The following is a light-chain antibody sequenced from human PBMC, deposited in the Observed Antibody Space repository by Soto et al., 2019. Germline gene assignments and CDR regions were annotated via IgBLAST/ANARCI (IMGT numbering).Light chain of an antibody. V-gene: IGKV3-20*01. CDR3: QQYGRSTFT. Sequence: ESVLTQSPGTLSMSPGERATLSCRASQSVTSSYSAWYQQKPGQAPRLLIYGASSRATGIPDRFSGSGSGTDFTLTISRLEPVDFAVYYCQQYGRSTFTFGPGSKVDIK. CDR1: QSVTSSY. J-gene: IGKJ3*01. CDR2: GAS.